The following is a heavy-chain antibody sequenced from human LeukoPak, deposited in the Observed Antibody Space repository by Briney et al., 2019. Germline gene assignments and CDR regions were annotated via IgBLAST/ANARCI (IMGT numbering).Heavy chain of an antibody. Sequence: PGESLKISCKGSGYSFTSYWIAWVRQMPGKGLEWMGIVYPGDSNTRYSPSFQGQVTISADKSISTAYLQWSSLKASDTAMYYCARSLLTSGLGMVDQWGQGTLVTVSS. CDR1: GYSFTSYW. J-gene: IGHJ4*02. CDR2: VYPGDSNT. CDR3: ARSLLTSGLGMVDQ. V-gene: IGHV5-51*01. D-gene: IGHD7-27*01.